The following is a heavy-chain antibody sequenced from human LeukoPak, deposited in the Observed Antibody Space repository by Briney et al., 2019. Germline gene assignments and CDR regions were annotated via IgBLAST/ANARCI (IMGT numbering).Heavy chain of an antibody. CDR1: GFTFSSYG. D-gene: IGHD1-26*01. V-gene: IGHV3-30*02. Sequence: GGSLRLSCAASGFTFSSYGMHWVRQAPGKGLEWVAFIRYDGSNKNYADSVKGRFTISRDNSNNTLYLQMNSLRPQDTAVYYCAKDRRIVGAPIWGQGTLVTVSS. J-gene: IGHJ4*02. CDR3: AKDRRIVGAPI. CDR2: IRYDGSNK.